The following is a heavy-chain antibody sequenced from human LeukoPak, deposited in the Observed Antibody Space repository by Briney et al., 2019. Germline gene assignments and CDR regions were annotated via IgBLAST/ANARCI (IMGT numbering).Heavy chain of an antibody. J-gene: IGHJ4*02. Sequence: SETLSLTCTVSGGSIKSYYWSWIRQSPGKGLEWLGYTYYSGSTNYNPSLKSRITISVDTSKNQFSLKLSSVTAADTAVYYCARWGEAAAGIYYWGQGTLVTVSS. CDR1: GGSIKSYY. CDR2: TYYSGST. D-gene: IGHD6-13*01. V-gene: IGHV4-59*01. CDR3: ARWGEAAAGIYY.